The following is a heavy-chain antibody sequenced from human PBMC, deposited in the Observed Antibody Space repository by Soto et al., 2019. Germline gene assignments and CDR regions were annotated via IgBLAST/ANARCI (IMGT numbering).Heavy chain of an antibody. CDR2: ISSSSSVI. V-gene: IGHV3-48*01. CDR1: GFILSDCA. D-gene: IGHD7-27*01. J-gene: IGHJ6*03. Sequence: EVQLVESGGGLVQPGGSLRLACATSGFILSDCAMNWVRQAPEKGLEWVSYISSSSSVIDYADSVKGRFTVSRDNARNSLYLQMNRLRAEDTAVYYCARDLSWGSNWYYYMDVWGKGTSVTVSS. CDR3: ARDLSWGSNWYYYMDV.